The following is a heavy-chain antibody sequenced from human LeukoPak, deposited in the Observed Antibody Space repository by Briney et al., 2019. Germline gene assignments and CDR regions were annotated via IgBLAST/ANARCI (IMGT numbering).Heavy chain of an antibody. CDR3: ARVEQYLTGYYYFDY. CDR1: GFTFSSYS. Sequence: RAGGSLRLSCAASGFTFSSYSMNWVRQAPGKGLEWGSSISSSSSYIYYADSLKGRFTISRDNATNSLYLQLNRLRAEDTAVYYCARVEQYLTGYYYFDYWGQGTLVTVSS. V-gene: IGHV3-21*01. D-gene: IGHD3-9*01. CDR2: ISSSSSYI. J-gene: IGHJ4*02.